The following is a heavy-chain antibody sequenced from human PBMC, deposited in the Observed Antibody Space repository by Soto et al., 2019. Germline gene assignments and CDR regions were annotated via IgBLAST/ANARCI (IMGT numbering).Heavy chain of an antibody. CDR1: GYTFSSYG. Sequence: QVQLVQSGAEVKKPGASVKVSCKASGYTFSSYGISWVRQAPGQGLEWMGWISAYNGNTNYAQKLQDRVTMTTDTSTRQAYMELRSLRSDDTAVYYCARVNGYCSRPRCFVVRSYTMDVWGQGTTVTVSS. V-gene: IGHV1-18*01. CDR3: ARVNGYCSRPRCFVVRSYTMDV. CDR2: ISAYNGNT. D-gene: IGHD2-2*01. J-gene: IGHJ6*02.